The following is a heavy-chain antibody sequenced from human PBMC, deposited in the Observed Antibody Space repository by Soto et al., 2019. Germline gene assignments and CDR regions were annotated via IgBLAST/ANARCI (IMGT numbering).Heavy chain of an antibody. CDR3: ARDSGGTMIEGYFQH. D-gene: IGHD3-22*01. CDR1: GGSISSYY. CDR2: IYYSGST. V-gene: IGHV4-59*01. Sequence: SETLSLTCTVSGGSISSYYWSWIRQPPGKGLEWIGYIYYSGSTNYNPSLKSRVTISVDTSKNQFSLKLSSVTAADTAVYYCARDSGGTMIEGYFQHWGQGTLVTVS. J-gene: IGHJ1*01.